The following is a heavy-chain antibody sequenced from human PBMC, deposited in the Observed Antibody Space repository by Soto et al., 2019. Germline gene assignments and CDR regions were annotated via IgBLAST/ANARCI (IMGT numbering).Heavy chain of an antibody. CDR2: NYHSGST. CDR1: GGSTLSGGYS. D-gene: IGHD7-27*01. V-gene: IGHV4-30-2*01. Sequence: PSGTLSPTCAVLGGSTLSGGYSRILVRQPPGKGLEGIGYNYHSGSTYDHPSLKSRVTISVDRSKNQFSLKLTSVTAADTAVYYCARLGPEGWFDPWGQGTLVTVSS. J-gene: IGHJ5*02. CDR3: ARLGPEGWFDP.